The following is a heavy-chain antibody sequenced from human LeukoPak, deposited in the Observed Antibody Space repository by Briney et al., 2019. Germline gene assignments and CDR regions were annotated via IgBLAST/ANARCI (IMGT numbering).Heavy chain of an antibody. D-gene: IGHD3-22*01. CDR2: IYSSGFT. V-gene: IGHV4-39*01. J-gene: IGHJ5*02. CDR1: GGSIRSSSYY. CDR3: APPPYYYEANGYSVA. Sequence: SETLSLTCSVSGGSIRSSSYYWAWIRQPPGEGLEWIGSIYSSGFTSYKPSLKSRLTISVDTSKNQFSLKLSSVTAADTAVYYCAPPPYYYEANGYSVAWGQGTLVTVSS.